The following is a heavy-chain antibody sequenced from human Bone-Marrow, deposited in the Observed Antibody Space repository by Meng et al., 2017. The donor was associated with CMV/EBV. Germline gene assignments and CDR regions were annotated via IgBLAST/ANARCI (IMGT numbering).Heavy chain of an antibody. V-gene: IGHV4-34*01. J-gene: IGHJ4*02. CDR1: GGSFRGSY. CDR3: ARAASGVPRSLGY. CDR2: INHSGST. D-gene: IGHD1-26*01. Sequence: TCAVYGGSFRGSYWSWIRQPPGKGLEWIGEINHSGSTNYNPSLKSRVTISVDTSKNQFSLKLSSVTAADTAVYYCARAASGVPRSLGYWGQGTLVTVSS.